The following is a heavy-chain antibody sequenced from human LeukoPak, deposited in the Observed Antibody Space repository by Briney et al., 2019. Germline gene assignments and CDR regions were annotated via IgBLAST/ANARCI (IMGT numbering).Heavy chain of an antibody. CDR2: IYTSGST. D-gene: IGHD4-17*01. CDR3: ARDSSYGYYYYMDV. J-gene: IGHJ6*03. CDR1: GGSISSGSYY. Sequence: PSETLSLTCTVSGGSISSGSYYWRWIRQPAGKGLEWIGRIYTSGSTNYNPSLKSRVTISVDTSKNQFSLKLSSVTAADTAVYYCARDSSYGYYYYMDVWGKGTTVTVSS. V-gene: IGHV4-61*02.